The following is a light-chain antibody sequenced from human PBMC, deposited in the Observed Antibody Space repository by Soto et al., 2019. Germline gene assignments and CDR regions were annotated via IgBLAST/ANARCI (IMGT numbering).Light chain of an antibody. CDR1: SSDVGRNNH. CDR2: EVT. Sequence: QSALTQPASVSGSPGQSIAISCTGTSSDVGRNNHVSWYQQHPGKAPKLMIYEVTQWPSGVSDRFSGSKSGNTASLTISGLQAEDEADYYCCSYEGSGAFYVFGTGTRSPS. CDR3: CSYEGSGAFYV. V-gene: IGLV2-23*02. J-gene: IGLJ1*01.